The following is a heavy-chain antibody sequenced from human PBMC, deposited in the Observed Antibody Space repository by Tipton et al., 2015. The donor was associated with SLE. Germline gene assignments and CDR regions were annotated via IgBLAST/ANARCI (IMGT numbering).Heavy chain of an antibody. J-gene: IGHJ6*03. Sequence: TLSLTCTVAGGSISSHYWSWIRQPPGKGLEWIGSIWHGGSTYYNPSLKSRVTISVDTSKNQFSLRLSSVTATDTAFYYCAREDRGGDYYYHYMDVWGKGLMVTVSS. CDR3: AREDRGGDYYYHYMDV. V-gene: IGHV4-38-2*02. CDR1: GGSISSHY. D-gene: IGHD3-10*01. CDR2: IWHGGST.